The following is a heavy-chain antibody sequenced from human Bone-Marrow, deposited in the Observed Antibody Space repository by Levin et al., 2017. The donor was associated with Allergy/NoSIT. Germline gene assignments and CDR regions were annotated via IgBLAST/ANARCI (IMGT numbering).Heavy chain of an antibody. D-gene: IGHD2-2*01. J-gene: IGHJ5*02. CDR1: GYTFTGYY. CDR3: ARAGRTRCSSTSCYVRGSNGVGANWFDP. Sequence: ASVKVSCKASGYTFTGYYMHWVRQAPGQGLEWMGWINPNSGGTNYAQKFQGRVTMTRDTSISTAYMELSRLRSDDTAVYYCARAGRTRCSSTSCYVRGSNGVGANWFDPWGQGTLVTVSS. CDR2: INPNSGGT. V-gene: IGHV1-2*02.